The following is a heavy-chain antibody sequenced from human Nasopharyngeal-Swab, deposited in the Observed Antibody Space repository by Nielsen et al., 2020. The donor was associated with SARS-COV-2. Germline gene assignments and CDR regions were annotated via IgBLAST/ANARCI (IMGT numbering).Heavy chain of an antibody. CDR2: IKQDGSEK. J-gene: IGHJ6*02. V-gene: IGHV3-7*01. CDR1: GFTFSSYW. Sequence: GESLKISCAASGFTFSSYWMSWVRQAPGKRLEWVANIKQDGSEKYYVDSVKGRFTISRDNAKNSLYLQMNSLRAEDTAVYYCASLLWFGELPSDYYYYGMDVWGQGTTVTVSS. CDR3: ASLLWFGELPSDYYYYGMDV. D-gene: IGHD3-10*01.